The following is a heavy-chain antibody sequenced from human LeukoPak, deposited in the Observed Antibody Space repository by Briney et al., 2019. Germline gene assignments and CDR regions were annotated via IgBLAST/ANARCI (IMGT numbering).Heavy chain of an antibody. V-gene: IGHV1-2*02. CDR1: GYTFTDYY. D-gene: IGHD5-18*01. CDR3: ARLDTAMIYDY. J-gene: IGHJ4*02. CDR2: INPHGGVT. Sequence: ASVKVSCKASGYTFTDYYIHWVRQAPGQGLEWMASINPHGGVTNSAQEFQGRVTVTRDASISTAYMELSSLRSEDTAVYYCARLDTAMIYDYWGQGTLVTVSS.